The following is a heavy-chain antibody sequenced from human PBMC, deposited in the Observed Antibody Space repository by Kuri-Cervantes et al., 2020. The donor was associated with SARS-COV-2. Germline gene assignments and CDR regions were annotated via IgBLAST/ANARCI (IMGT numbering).Heavy chain of an antibody. J-gene: IGHJ4*02. V-gene: IGHV4-59*08. CDR1: GGSISSYY. Sequence: GSLRLSCTVSGGSISSYYWSWIRQPPGKGLEWIGYIYYSGSTNYNPSLKSRVTISVDTSKNQFSLKLSSVTAADTAVHYCARHPRRQWLARDYWGQGTLVTVSS. CDR2: IYYSGST. CDR3: ARHPRRQWLARDY. D-gene: IGHD6-19*01.